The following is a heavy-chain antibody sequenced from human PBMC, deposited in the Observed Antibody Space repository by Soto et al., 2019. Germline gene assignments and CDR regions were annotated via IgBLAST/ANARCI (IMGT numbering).Heavy chain of an antibody. CDR2: ISGSGGST. D-gene: IGHD2-15*01. Sequence: EVQLLESGGGLVQPGGSLRLSCAASGFTFSSYAMSWVRQAPGKGLEWVSAISGSGGSTYYADSVKGRFTISRDNSKNTLCLQMNSLRAEDTAVYYCAHIVLVVAATRAEGDYWGQGTLVTVSS. CDR3: AHIVLVVAATRAEGDY. CDR1: GFTFSSYA. V-gene: IGHV3-23*01. J-gene: IGHJ4*02.